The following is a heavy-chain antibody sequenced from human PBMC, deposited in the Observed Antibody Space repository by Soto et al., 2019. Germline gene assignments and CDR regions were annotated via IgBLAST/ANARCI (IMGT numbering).Heavy chain of an antibody. Sequence: PGESLKSSCQVSGYTLTIYWIGWLRQMPGKDLEWMGFIYPGDSDTSYNPSLQGQVTISAAPPINTAYLHWDSLKASDTAIYFCARPANTVADHFELLGQGTPCTVSS. CDR3: ARPANTVADHFEL. CDR2: IYPGDSDT. J-gene: IGHJ4*02. D-gene: IGHD4-17*01. V-gene: IGHV5-51*01. CDR1: GYTLTIYW.